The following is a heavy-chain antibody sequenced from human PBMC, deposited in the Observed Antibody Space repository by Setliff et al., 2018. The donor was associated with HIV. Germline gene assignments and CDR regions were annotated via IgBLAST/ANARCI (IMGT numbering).Heavy chain of an antibody. CDR1: GGSISSYY. V-gene: IGHV4-59*04. J-gene: IGHJ6*03. CDR2: IYHRGST. Sequence: PSETLSLTCTVSGGSISSYYWAWIRQPPGKGLEWIGSIYHRGSTHHNPSLKSRVTMSAEPSTNQFYLKLSSVTAADTAVYYCARGVLITKRVTQTGGYYYYTDVWGKGTMVTVSS. CDR3: ARGVLITKRVTQTGGYYYYTDV. D-gene: IGHD2-21*02.